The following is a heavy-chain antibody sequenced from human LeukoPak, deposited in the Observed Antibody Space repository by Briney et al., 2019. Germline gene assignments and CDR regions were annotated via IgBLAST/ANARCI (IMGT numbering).Heavy chain of an antibody. CDR2: INHSGST. CDR3: TRSRLWFATR. D-gene: IGHD3-10*01. Sequence: SETLSLTCAVYGGSFSGYYWSWIRQPPGKGLEWIGEINHSGSTNYNPSLKSRVTISLDTPKNQFSLKLSSVTAADTAVYYCTRSRLWFATRWGQGTLVTVSS. V-gene: IGHV4-34*01. CDR1: GGSFSGYY. J-gene: IGHJ4*02.